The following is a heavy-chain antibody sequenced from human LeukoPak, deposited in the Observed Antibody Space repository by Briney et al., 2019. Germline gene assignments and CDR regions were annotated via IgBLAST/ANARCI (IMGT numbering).Heavy chain of an antibody. CDR3: ATSYGSGVDYGMDV. Sequence: GGSLRLSCAASGFTVSSNYMSWVRQAPGKGLEWVAVISYDGSSKYYADSVRGRFTISRDNSKNTLHLQMNTLRAEDTAVYYCATSYGSGVDYGMDVWGKGTTVTVSS. CDR1: GFTVSSNY. D-gene: IGHD3-10*01. J-gene: IGHJ6*04. V-gene: IGHV3-30-3*01. CDR2: ISYDGSSK.